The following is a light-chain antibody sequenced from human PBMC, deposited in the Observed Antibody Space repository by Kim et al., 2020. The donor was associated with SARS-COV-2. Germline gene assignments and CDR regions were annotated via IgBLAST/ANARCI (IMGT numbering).Light chain of an antibody. CDR1: QAIGHY. J-gene: IGKJ2*01. CDR2: AVA. CDR3: QQYNSYPRT. Sequence: SASLEDRVIIICRASQAIGHYLAWFQQKPGKAPKCLIYAVATLQSGVSSRISGSGSGTDFTLTINSLQPEDSATYFCQQYNSYPRTFGQGTKLEIK. V-gene: IGKV1-16*01.